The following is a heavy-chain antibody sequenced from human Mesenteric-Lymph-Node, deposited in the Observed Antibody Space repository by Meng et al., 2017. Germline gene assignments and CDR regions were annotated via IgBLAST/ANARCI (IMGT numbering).Heavy chain of an antibody. CDR3: AREKGDTAMVRNWFDP. Sequence: VQLQQWGAGMLKPSGTLSLTCAVYGWSFSGYYWSWIRQPPGKGLEWIGEINHSGSTNYNPSLKSRVTISVDTSKNQFSLKLSSVTAADTAVYYCAREKGDTAMVRNWFDPWGQGTLVTVSS. CDR1: GWSFSGYY. J-gene: IGHJ5*02. V-gene: IGHV4-34*01. D-gene: IGHD5-18*01. CDR2: INHSGST.